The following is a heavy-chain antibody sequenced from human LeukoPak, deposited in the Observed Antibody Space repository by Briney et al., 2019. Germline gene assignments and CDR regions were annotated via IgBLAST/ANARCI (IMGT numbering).Heavy chain of an antibody. CDR1: GGSISSFY. Sequence: SETLSLTCTVSGGSISSFYWSWIREPPGKGLEWIGYIYYSGNTNYNPSLKSRVTISVDTSMNQFSLKLSSVTAADTAVYYCARDGEGYFDYWGQGTLVTVSS. J-gene: IGHJ4*02. CDR3: ARDGEGYFDY. CDR2: IYYSGNT. V-gene: IGHV4-59*01.